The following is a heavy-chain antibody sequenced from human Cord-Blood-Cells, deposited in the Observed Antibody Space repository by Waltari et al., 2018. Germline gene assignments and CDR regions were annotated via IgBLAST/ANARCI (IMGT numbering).Heavy chain of an antibody. V-gene: IGHV1-24*01. D-gene: IGHD1-26*01. CDR3: ATVYIVGAWDAFDI. CDR2: FDPEDGET. Sequence: QVPLVQSGAEVKKPGASVKVYCTVSGYTLTELSMHWVRQAPGKGIEWMGGFDPEDGETIYAQKFQGRVTMTEDTSTDTAYMELSSLRSEDTAVYYCATVYIVGAWDAFDIWGQGTMVTVSS. J-gene: IGHJ3*02. CDR1: GYTLTELS.